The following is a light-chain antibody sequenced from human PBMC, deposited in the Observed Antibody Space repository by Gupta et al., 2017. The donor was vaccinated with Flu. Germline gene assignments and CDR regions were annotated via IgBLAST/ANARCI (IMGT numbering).Light chain of an antibody. CDR2: DFT. J-gene: IGLJ1*01. CDR3: SSYTSTSTFYV. V-gene: IGLV2-14*01. Sequence: QSALTQPASVSGSPGQSITISCTGTSSDVGGSDYVSWYQQHPDKAPKLIIYDFTTRPSGVSSRFSCSKSGNTASLTISGLQAEDETDYDCSSYTSTSTFYVCGTGTKVTVL. CDR1: SSDVGGSDY.